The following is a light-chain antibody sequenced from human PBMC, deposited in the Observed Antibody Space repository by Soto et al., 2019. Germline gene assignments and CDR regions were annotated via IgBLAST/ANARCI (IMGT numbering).Light chain of an antibody. CDR3: SSYRHSRTVV. Sequence: QSALTQPASVSGSPGQSITISCTGTSSDVGGYNYVSWYQQHPGKAPRLMIYDVSNRPSGVSNRFSGSKSGNTASLTISGLQAEDEADYYCSSYRHSRTVVFGGGTKVTVL. CDR2: DVS. J-gene: IGLJ2*01. CDR1: SSDVGGYNY. V-gene: IGLV2-14*01.